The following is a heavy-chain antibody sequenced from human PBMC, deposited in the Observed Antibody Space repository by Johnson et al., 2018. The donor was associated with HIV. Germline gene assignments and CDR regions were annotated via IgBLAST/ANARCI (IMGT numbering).Heavy chain of an antibody. CDR3: ARGGIIHDAFDI. J-gene: IGHJ3*02. Sequence: QVQLVESGGGVVQPGGSLRLSCAASGFTFSSYGMHWVRQAPGKGLEWVAFIRYDGRNKYFADSVKGRFTISRDNSKNTLYLQMSSLRAEDTAVYYCARGGIIHDAFDIWGQGTMVTVSS. CDR2: IRYDGRNK. CDR1: GFTFSSYG. D-gene: IGHD1-1*01. V-gene: IGHV3-30*02.